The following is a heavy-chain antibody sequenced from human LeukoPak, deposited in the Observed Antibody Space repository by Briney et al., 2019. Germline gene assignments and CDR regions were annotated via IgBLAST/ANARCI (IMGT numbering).Heavy chain of an antibody. CDR3: ASADSSGYASFDY. CDR2: IYYSGST. J-gene: IGHJ4*02. CDR1: GGSISSYY. Sequence: SETLSLTCTASGGSISSYYWSWIRQPPGKGLEWIGYIYYSGSTNYNPPLKSRVTISVDTSKDQFSLKLSSVTAADTAVYYCASADSSGYASFDYWGQGTLVTVSS. D-gene: IGHD3-22*01. V-gene: IGHV4-59*01.